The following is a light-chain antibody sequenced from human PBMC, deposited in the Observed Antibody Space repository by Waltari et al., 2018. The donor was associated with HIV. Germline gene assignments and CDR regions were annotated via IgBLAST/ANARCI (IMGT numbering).Light chain of an antibody. CDR1: RSISTF. CDR2: SAS. CDR3: QQSYIAYT. J-gene: IGKJ2*01. V-gene: IGKV1-39*01. Sequence: EIQMTQSPSSLSASVGDRVTITCRASRSISTFLNWYQQKPGKAPKLLIYSASSLQSWVPSRFSGSGSVTDFTLTISSLQPEDSASYFCQQSYIAYTFGQGTKLEI.